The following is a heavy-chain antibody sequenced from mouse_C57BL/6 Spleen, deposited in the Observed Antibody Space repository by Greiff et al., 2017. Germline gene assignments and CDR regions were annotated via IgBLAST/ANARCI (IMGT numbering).Heavy chain of an antibody. D-gene: IGHD2-5*01. Sequence: EVKLVESGGGLVKPGGSLKLSCAASGFTFSSYAMSWVRQTPEKRLEWVATISDGGSYTYYPDNVKGRFTISRDNAKNNLYLQMSHLKSEDTAVYYCAREGAYYSNYGYYFDYWGQGTTLTVSS. CDR2: ISDGGSYT. J-gene: IGHJ2*01. CDR3: AREGAYYSNYGYYFDY. V-gene: IGHV5-4*01. CDR1: GFTFSSYA.